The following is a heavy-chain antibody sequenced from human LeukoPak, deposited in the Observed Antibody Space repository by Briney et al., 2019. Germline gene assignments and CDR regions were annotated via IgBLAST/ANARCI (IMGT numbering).Heavy chain of an antibody. V-gene: IGHV3-7*03. D-gene: IGHD3-16*02. CDR2: IKQDGSEK. J-gene: IGHJ4*02. Sequence: QPGGSLRLSCAASGFTFSSYAMSWVRQAPGKGLEWVANIKQDGSEKYYVDSVKGRFTISRDNAKNSLYLQMNSLRAEDTAVYYCARDTPHYDYVWGSYRYYFDYWGQGTLVTVSS. CDR1: GFTFSSYA. CDR3: ARDTPHYDYVWGSYRYYFDY.